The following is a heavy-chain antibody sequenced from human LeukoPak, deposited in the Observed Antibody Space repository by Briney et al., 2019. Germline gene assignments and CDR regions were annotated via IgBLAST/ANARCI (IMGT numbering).Heavy chain of an antibody. CDR2: ISYSGST. D-gene: IGHD2-2*01. V-gene: IGHV4-39*01. J-gene: IGHJ4*02. CDR3: ARHSSYASPVRY. CDR1: GGSIRNSSYY. Sequence: SETLSLTCTVSGGSIRNSSYYWGWIRQPPGKGLEWIGSISYSGSTFYNPYLKSRVTISADTSNIQFSLKLTSVTAADTAVYFCARHSSYASPVRYWGQGTLVTVSP.